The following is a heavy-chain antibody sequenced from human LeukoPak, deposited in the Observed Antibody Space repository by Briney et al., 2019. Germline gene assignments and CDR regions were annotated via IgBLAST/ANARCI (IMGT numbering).Heavy chain of an antibody. Sequence: SVKVSCEASGGTFSSYAISWVRQAPGQGLEWMGRIIPIFGTANYAQKFQGRVTITTDESTSTAYMELSSLRSEDTAVYYCARVSSYGRYYFDYWGQGTLVTVSS. J-gene: IGHJ4*02. CDR3: ARVSSYGRYYFDY. CDR2: IIPIFGTA. CDR1: GGTFSSYA. D-gene: IGHD5-18*01. V-gene: IGHV1-69*05.